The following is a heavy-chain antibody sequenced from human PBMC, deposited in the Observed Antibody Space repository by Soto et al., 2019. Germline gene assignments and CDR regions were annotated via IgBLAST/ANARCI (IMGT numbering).Heavy chain of an antibody. CDR1: GFTFSNYA. CDR3: ARDGSY. D-gene: IGHD2-2*03. CDR2: ISYDGSIK. Sequence: QVQLVESGGGVVQPGRSLRLSCAASGFTFSNYAMHWVRQAPGKGLEWVAVISYDGSIKYYADSMKGRFTISRDNSKNSLYLQINSLRAEDTALYYCARDGSYWGQGTLVTVSS. J-gene: IGHJ4*02. V-gene: IGHV3-30-3*01.